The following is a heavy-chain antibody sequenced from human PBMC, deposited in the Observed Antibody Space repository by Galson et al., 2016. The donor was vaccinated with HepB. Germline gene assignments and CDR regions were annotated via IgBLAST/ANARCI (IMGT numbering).Heavy chain of an antibody. CDR3: ARDFSGSNDYFFFGMDV. V-gene: IGHV3-33*01. CDR2: LWDDESKE. Sequence: SLRLSCAASGFIFSSYAMHWVRQAPGKGLEWVAILWDDESKEFYRDSVKGRFTISRDNSKNTLYLQMNSLTVEDTAVYFCARDFSGSNDYFFFGMDVWGQGTTVIVSS. CDR1: GFIFSSYA. D-gene: IGHD3-10*01. J-gene: IGHJ6*02.